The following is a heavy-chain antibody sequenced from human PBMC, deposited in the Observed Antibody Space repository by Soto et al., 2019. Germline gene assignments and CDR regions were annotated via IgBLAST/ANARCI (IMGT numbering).Heavy chain of an antibody. CDR3: ARGGRSGRNHASDY. Sequence: ASVKVSCKASGYTFTSYAMHWVRQAPGQRLEWMGWINAGNGNTKYSQKFQGRVTITRDTSASTAYMELSSLRSEDTAVYYCARGGRSGRNHASDYWGQGTLVTVSS. J-gene: IGHJ4*02. CDR1: GYTFTSYA. V-gene: IGHV1-3*01. D-gene: IGHD6-19*01. CDR2: INAGNGNT.